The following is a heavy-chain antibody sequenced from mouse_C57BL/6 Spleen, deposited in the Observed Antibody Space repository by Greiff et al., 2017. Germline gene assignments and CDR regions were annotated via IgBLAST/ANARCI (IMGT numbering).Heavy chain of an antibody. CDR2: INPYNGGT. CDR1: GYTFTDYY. V-gene: IGHV1-19*01. D-gene: IGHD1-1*02. CDR3: ARRVGWYFDV. J-gene: IGHJ1*03. Sequence: EVQLQESGPVLVKPGASVKMSCKASGYTFTDYYMNWVKQSHGKSLEWIGVINPYNGGTSYNQKFKGKATLTVDKSSSTAYMQLSSLTSEDSAVYYCARRVGWYFDVWGTGTTVTVSS.